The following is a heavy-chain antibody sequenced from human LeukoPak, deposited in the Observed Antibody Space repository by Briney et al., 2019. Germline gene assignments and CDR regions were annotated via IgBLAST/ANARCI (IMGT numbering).Heavy chain of an antibody. Sequence: GGSLRLSCAASGFTFSSYSMNWVRQAPGKGLEWVSYISSSSSTIYYADSVKGRFTISRDNAKNSLYLQMNSLRAEDTAVYYCASRTLIVVVPAAIPYAFVIWGQGTMVTVSS. CDR1: GFTFSSYS. J-gene: IGHJ3*02. CDR3: ASRTLIVVVPAAIPYAFVI. V-gene: IGHV3-48*04. CDR2: ISSSSSTI. D-gene: IGHD2-2*01.